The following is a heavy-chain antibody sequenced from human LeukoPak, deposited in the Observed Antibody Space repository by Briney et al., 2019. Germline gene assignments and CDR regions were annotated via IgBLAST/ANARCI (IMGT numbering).Heavy chain of an antibody. D-gene: IGHD3-10*01. CDR1: GGSISSYY. V-gene: IGHV4-59*01. CDR3: ARGEGSGSVVWFDP. CDR2: IYYSGST. J-gene: IGHJ5*02. Sequence: SETLSLTCTVSGGSISSYYWSWIRQPPGKGLEWIGYIYYSGSTNYNPSLKSRVTISVDTSKNQFSLKLSSVTAADTAVYYCARGEGSGSVVWFDPWGQGTLVTVSS.